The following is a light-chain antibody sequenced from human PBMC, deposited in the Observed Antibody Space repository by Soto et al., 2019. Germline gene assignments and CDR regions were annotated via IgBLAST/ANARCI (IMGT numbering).Light chain of an antibody. CDR2: GAS. CDR3: QQYGSSPGWT. J-gene: IGKJ1*01. Sequence: EIVMTQSPASLSASPGERITLSCKASQSIANNLAWHQQKPGQAPRLLMYGASTRAADIPARFSGSGSGTDFTLTISRLEPEDFAVYYCQQYGSSPGWTFGQGTKVDIK. V-gene: IGKV3-15*01. CDR1: QSIANN.